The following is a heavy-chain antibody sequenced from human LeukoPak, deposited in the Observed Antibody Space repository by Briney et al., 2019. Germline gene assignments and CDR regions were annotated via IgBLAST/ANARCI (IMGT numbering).Heavy chain of an antibody. Sequence: GGSLRLSCVTSGFTFSSYAMTWVRQPPGKGLEWVAAISASGDKTYYADSVKGRFIISRDNSKTTLFLQLNSLGAGDSAVYYCARGGRWLQNWYFDLWGRGTLVTVSS. CDR2: ISASGDKT. D-gene: IGHD5-24*01. V-gene: IGHV3-23*01. CDR1: GFTFSSYA. CDR3: ARGGRWLQNWYFDL. J-gene: IGHJ2*01.